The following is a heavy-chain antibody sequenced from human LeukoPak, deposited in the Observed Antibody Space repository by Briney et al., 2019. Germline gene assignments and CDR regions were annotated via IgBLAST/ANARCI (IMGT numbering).Heavy chain of an antibody. CDR3: AKVTGGYYLDY. V-gene: IGHV3-30*02. CDR2: IRYDGSKK. Sequence: PGGSLRLSCAASGFTFSNYGMHWVRQAPGKGLEWVAFIRYDGSKKYYADSVKGRFTISRDNSKNTLYLQMNSLRAEDTAAYYCAKVTGGYYLDYWGQGTLVTVSS. CDR1: GFTFSNYG. J-gene: IGHJ4*02. D-gene: IGHD3-10*01.